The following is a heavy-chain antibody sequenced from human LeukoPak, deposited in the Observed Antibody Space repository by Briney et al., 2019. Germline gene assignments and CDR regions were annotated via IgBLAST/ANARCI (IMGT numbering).Heavy chain of an antibody. Sequence: PGGSLRLSCAASGFTFSNYGMHWVRQAPGKGLEWVAVISYDGSNKYYADSVKGRFTISRDNSKNTLYLQMNSLRAEDTAVYYCASVGDDSSGYTPFDYWGQGTLVTVSS. J-gene: IGHJ4*02. V-gene: IGHV3-30*19. CDR1: GFTFSNYG. CDR3: ASVGDDSSGYTPFDY. CDR2: ISYDGSNK. D-gene: IGHD3-22*01.